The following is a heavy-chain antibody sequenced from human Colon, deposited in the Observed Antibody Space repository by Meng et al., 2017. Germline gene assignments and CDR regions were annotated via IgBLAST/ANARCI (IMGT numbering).Heavy chain of an antibody. CDR3: ARAPPVTRFFEY. J-gene: IGHJ4*02. Sequence: QVQLQESGPGLVMPSETLFLTCNVSGASISSSYLTWIRQSPGKGLEFIGYIYYSGSSYYNPSLKSRVTISVDASKNQFSLKLNSVTAADTAIYYCARAPPVTRFFEYWGQGILVTVSS. CDR1: GASISSSY. CDR2: IYYSGSS. V-gene: IGHV4-59*01. D-gene: IGHD4-17*01.